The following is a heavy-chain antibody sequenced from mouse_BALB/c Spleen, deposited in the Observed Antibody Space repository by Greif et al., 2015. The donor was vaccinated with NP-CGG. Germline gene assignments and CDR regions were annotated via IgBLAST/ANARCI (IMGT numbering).Heavy chain of an antibody. CDR1: GFTFTDYY. V-gene: IGHV7-3*02. J-gene: IGHJ2*01. D-gene: IGHD2-4*01. Sequence: EVMLVESGGGLVQPGGSLRLSCATSGFTFTDYYMSWVRQPPGKALEWLGFIRNKANGHTTEYSASVKGRFTISRDNSQSILYLQMNTLRAEDSATYYCARDVYDYDSYYFDYWGQGTTLTVSS. CDR2: IRNKANGHTT. CDR3: ARDVYDYDSYYFDY.